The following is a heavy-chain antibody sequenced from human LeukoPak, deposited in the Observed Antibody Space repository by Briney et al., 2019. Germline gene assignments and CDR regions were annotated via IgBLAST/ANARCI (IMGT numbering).Heavy chain of an antibody. J-gene: IGHJ4*02. Sequence: VASVKVSCKVSGYTRTELSMHWVRQAPGKGLEWMGGFDPEDGETSYAQKFQGRVNITEDTSPDTAYMELRSLRSDHTAVYYCARTRYDILTGYRPPIDYWGQGTLVTVSS. CDR3: ARTRYDILTGYRPPIDY. CDR2: FDPEDGET. CDR1: GYTRTELS. V-gene: IGHV1-24*01. D-gene: IGHD3-9*01.